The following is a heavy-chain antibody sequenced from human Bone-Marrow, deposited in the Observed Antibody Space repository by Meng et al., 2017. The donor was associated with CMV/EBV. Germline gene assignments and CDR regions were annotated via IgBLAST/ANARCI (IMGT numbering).Heavy chain of an antibody. V-gene: IGHV3-23*03. D-gene: IGHD3-3*01. CDR2: IYSGGSST. Sequence: GESLKISCAASRFTFSTYAMSWVRQAPGKGLEWVSVIYSGGSSTYYADSVKGRFTISRDNSKNTLYLQMNSLRAEDTAVYYCAKAVSRGLLEWSLGYYYGMDVWGQGTTVTVSS. J-gene: IGHJ6*02. CDR1: RFTFSTYA. CDR3: AKAVSRGLLEWSLGYYYGMDV.